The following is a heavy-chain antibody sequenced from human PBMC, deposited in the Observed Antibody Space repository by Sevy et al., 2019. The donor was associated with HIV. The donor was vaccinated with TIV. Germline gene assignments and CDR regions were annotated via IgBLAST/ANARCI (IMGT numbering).Heavy chain of an antibody. CDR2: MNPNSGNT. CDR3: AKGYYGVWSGYYYGMDV. CDR1: GYTFTSYD. Sequence: ASVKVSCKASGYTFTSYDINWVRQATGQGLEWMGWMNPNSGNTGYAQKFQGRVIMTRNTSITTAYMGLSSLKSEDTAGYYCAKGYYGVWSGYYYGMDVWGQGTTVTVSS. D-gene: IGHD3-3*01. J-gene: IGHJ6*02. V-gene: IGHV1-8*01.